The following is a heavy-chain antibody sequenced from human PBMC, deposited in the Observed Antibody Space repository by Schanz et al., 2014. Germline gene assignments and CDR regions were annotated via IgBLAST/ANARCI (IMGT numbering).Heavy chain of an antibody. CDR1: GYTFTSYY. Sequence: QVQLVQSGAEVKKPGASVKVSCKASGYTFTSYYMYWVRQAPGQGLEWMGVINPSGGSTIYAQKFQGRVTITADKSTTTAYMELNSLNSDDTAVYYCATLDYADSVSWGQGTLVTVSS. CDR3: ATLDYADSVS. J-gene: IGHJ5*02. V-gene: IGHV1-46*01. D-gene: IGHD4-17*01. CDR2: INPSGGST.